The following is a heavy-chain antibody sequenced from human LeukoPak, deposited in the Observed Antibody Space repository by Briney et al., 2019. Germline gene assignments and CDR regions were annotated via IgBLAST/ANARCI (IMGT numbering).Heavy chain of an antibody. CDR1: GGSFSSYY. CDR3: ARDHLGSPTPRMDV. J-gene: IGHJ6*02. CDR2: IYYSGST. D-gene: IGHD1-26*01. Sequence: PSETLSLTCTVSGGSFSSYYWSWIRQPPGKGLEWIGYIYYSGSTNYNPSLKSRVTISVDTSKNQFSLKLSSVTAADTAVYYCARDHLGSPTPRMDVWGQGTTVTVSS. V-gene: IGHV4-59*01.